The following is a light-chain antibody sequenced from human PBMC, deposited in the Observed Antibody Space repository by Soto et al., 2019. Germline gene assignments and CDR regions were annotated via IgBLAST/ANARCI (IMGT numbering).Light chain of an antibody. Sequence: QSAVAQPASVTGSPGQAITISCTGTITDIDYHTYVFWYQQHTGKAHDLLIFEVSSRPSGISDRFSGSKYGNTASLTISGLQAEDEADYYCSSYSISDTPYVFGGGTNVHRP. CDR1: ITDIDYHTY. V-gene: IGLV2-14*01. CDR3: SSYSISDTPYV. J-gene: IGLJ1*01. CDR2: EVS.